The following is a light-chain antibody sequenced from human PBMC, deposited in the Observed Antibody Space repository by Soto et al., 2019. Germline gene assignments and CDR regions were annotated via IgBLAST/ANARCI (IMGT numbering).Light chain of an antibody. V-gene: IGKV3-20*01. CDR1: QSVGGS. Sequence: EIVLTQSPATLSLSPGERATISCRASQSVGGSLAWYQQRPGQAPRLLVYHTSNRATGIPDRFSASGSGTDFTLTISRLEPEDWAVYDGQQYESSPRTFGQGTKVDIK. J-gene: IGKJ1*01. CDR2: HTS. CDR3: QQYESSPRT.